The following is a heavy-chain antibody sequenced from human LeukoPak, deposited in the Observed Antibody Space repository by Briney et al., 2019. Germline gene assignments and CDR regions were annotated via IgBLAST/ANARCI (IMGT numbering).Heavy chain of an antibody. CDR1: GYTFTSYG. Sequence: ASVKVSCKASGYTFTSYGISWVRQAPGQGLEWMGWISAYNGNTNYAQKLQGRVTVTTDTSTSTAYMELRRLRSDDTAVYYCARLGYISGSEYWGQGTLVTVSS. J-gene: IGHJ4*02. CDR2: ISAYNGNT. V-gene: IGHV1-18*01. D-gene: IGHD6-19*01. CDR3: ARLGYISGSEY.